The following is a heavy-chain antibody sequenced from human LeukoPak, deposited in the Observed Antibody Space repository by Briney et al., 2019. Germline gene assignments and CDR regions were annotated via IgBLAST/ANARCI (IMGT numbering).Heavy chain of an antibody. V-gene: IGHV3-30*03. CDR3: ARDREDIVANFDY. CDR2: MSYDGSNK. Sequence: GRSLRLSCAASGFTFSSYGMHWVRQAPGKGLEWVAVMSYDGSNKYYADSVKGRFTISRDNAKNSLYLQMNSLRAEDTAVYYCARDREDIVANFDYWGQGTLVTVSS. CDR1: GFTFSSYG. J-gene: IGHJ4*02. D-gene: IGHD5-12*01.